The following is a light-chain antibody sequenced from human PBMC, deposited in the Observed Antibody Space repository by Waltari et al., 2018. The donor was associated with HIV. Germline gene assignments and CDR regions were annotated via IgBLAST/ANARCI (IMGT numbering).Light chain of an antibody. V-gene: IGLV2-8*01. CDR2: EVS. Sequence: QSALTQPPSASGSPGQSVTISCTGTSSDVGGYNYVSWYQQHPGKAPNLMIYEVSKRPSGVPDRFSGSKSGSTASLTVSGLQAEDEADYYCSSYAGSNNRWVFGGGTKLTVL. CDR3: SSYAGSNNRWV. J-gene: IGLJ3*02. CDR1: SSDVGGYNY.